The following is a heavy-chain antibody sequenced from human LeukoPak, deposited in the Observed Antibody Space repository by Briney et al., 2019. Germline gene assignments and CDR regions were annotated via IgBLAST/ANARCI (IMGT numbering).Heavy chain of an antibody. J-gene: IGHJ4*02. CDR3: VSGSYYLGSFYFAY. Sequence: GGSLRLSCAASGFTLSKPWMSGVRHAPGKRGECVGRIKSKTDDGTTDYAAPAKGRITISRDDSQATLYLQRDSLKNEDTAVYYCVSGSYYLGSFYFAYGGERSLVTVSS. CDR2: IKSKTDDGTT. CDR1: GFTLSKPW. V-gene: IGHV3-15*01. D-gene: IGHD3-10*01.